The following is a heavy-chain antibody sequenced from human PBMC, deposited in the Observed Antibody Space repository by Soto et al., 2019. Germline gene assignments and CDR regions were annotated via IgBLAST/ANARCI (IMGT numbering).Heavy chain of an antibody. J-gene: IGHJ3*02. Sequence: PGESLKISWQVSGNDFGMYWIAWVRQTPGRGLEWVGFIYPGDSETRYSPSFAGHVTISADRSSKTAYLQWRGQKASDTATYYCARHRRAIVATTDPLDIWGQGTKVTVSS. CDR1: GNDFGMYW. V-gene: IGHV5-51*01. CDR2: IYPGDSET. CDR3: ARHRRAIVATTDPLDI. D-gene: IGHD1-26*01.